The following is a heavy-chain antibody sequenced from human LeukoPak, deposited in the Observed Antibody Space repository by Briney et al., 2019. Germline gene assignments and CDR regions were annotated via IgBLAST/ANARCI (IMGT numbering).Heavy chain of an antibody. J-gene: IGHJ5*02. CDR2: MNPNSGNT. CDR3: ARARRTITIFGVVIIFWFDP. D-gene: IGHD3-3*01. V-gene: IGHV1-8*01. Sequence: ASVKVSCKASGYTFTSYDINWVRQAPGQGLEWMGWMNPNSGNTGYAQKFQGRVTMTRNTSISTAYMELSSLRSEDTAVYYCARARRTITIFGVVIIFWFDPWGQGTLVTVSS. CDR1: GYTFTSYD.